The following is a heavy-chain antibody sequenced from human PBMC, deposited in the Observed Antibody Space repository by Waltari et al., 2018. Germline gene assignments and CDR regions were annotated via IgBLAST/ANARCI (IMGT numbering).Heavy chain of an antibody. J-gene: IGHJ6*04. CDR2: ISSSSTTI. V-gene: IGHV3-48*02. CDR3: ARENYYGSGTYPMDV. Sequence: EVQLVESGGGLVQPGGSLRLSCAASEFTFSSYRMNWVRQAPGKGLEVVAYISSSSTTIYYADSVKGRFTISRDNAKNSLYLQMNSLRDEDTAVYYCARENYYGSGTYPMDVWGKGTTVTVSS. D-gene: IGHD3-10*01. CDR1: EFTFSSYR.